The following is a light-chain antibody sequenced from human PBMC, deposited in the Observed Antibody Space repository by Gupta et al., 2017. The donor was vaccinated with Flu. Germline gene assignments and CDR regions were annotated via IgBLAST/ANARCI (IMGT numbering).Light chain of an antibody. V-gene: IGKV1-5*03. CDR3: QQYEGDST. CDR2: EAS. CDR1: RSVNRW. J-gene: IGKJ1*01. Sequence: DIQMTQSPSTLSASVGDRVTITCRASRSVNRWLAWYQQKPGKAPKLLIYEASSLEGGVPARFSGSGSGTEFTLTISSLQPDDFATYYCQQYEGDSTFVQGTKVEIK.